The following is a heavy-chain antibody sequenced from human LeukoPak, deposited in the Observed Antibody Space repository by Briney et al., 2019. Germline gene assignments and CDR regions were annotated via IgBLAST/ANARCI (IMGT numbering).Heavy chain of an antibody. CDR3: ARTPMYYYDSSEGGGSGAFDI. J-gene: IGHJ3*02. D-gene: IGHD3-22*01. Sequence: SQTLSLTCAISGDSVSSNSAAWNWIRQSPSRGLEWLGRTYYRSKWHNDYAVSVKRRITINPDTSKNQFSLQLNSMTPEDTAVYYCARTPMYYYDSSEGGGSGAFDIWGQGTMVTVSS. V-gene: IGHV6-1*01. CDR2: TYYRSKWHN. CDR1: GDSVSSNSAA.